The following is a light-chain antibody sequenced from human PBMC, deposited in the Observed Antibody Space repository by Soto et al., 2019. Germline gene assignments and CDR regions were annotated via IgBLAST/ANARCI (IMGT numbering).Light chain of an antibody. J-gene: IGKJ4*01. CDR2: DAS. CDR1: QSISSW. V-gene: IGKV1-5*01. CDR3: QQYNSYPLT. Sequence: IQMPPSPSTLSASVVDRVTITCRASQSISSWLAWYQQKPGKDPKILIYDASSLESGVPSRFSGSGSGTEFNLTISSLQPDEFATYYCQQYNSYPLTFGGGTKVDI.